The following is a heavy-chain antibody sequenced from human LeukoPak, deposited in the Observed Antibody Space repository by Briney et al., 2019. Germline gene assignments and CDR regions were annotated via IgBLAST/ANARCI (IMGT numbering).Heavy chain of an antibody. V-gene: IGHV4-31*03. CDR1: GGSISSGGYY. Sequence: SQTLSLTCTVSGGSISSGGYYWSWIRQHPGKGLEWIGYIYYSGSTYYNPSLKSRVTISVDTSKNQFSLKLSSVTAADTAVYYCARFDSSSGGSWFDPWGQGTLVTVSS. CDR2: IYYSGST. J-gene: IGHJ5*02. CDR3: ARFDSSSGGSWFDP. D-gene: IGHD6-13*01.